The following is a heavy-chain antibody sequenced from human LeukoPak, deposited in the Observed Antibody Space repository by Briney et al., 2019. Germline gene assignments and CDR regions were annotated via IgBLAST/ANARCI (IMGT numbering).Heavy chain of an antibody. V-gene: IGHV1-18*01. CDR1: GYTFPSYG. CDR2: INPYNGNT. J-gene: IGHJ4*02. D-gene: IGHD6-13*01. Sequence: ASVKVSCKASGYTFPSYGISWVRQSPGQGLEWMGWINPYNGNTNYAQKLQGRVTMTTDTSTSTAYMELRSLRSDDTAVYYCARVAAADYFGYWGQGTLVTVSS. CDR3: ARVAAADYFGY.